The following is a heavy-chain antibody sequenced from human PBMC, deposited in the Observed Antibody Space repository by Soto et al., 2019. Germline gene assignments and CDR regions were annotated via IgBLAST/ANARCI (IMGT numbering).Heavy chain of an antibody. CDR1: GYTFTSYA. CDR2: INVGNGNT. D-gene: IGHD3-16*01. V-gene: IGHV1-3*05. CDR3: ARDDYYI. Sequence: QVQLVQSGAEEKKSGASVKVSCKASGYTFTSYAMHWVRQAPGQRLEWMGWINVGNGNTKYSQKFQGRVTITRDSSAGTVYMELTRLRSEDTDVYYCARDDYYIWGQGTMVNVSS. J-gene: IGHJ3*02.